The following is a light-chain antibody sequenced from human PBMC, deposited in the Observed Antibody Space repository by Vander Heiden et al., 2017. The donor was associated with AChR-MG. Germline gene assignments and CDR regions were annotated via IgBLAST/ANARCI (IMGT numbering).Light chain of an antibody. J-gene: IGKJ4*01. CDR2: WAS. Sequence: DIVMPQSPDSLAVSLGERATINCKSSQSVLSSSNNKNYLAWYQQKPGQPPKLLIYWASTRESGVPDRFSGSGSGTDFTLTISSLHAEDVAVYYCQRDSGTRFSFGGGIKVRIK. CDR1: QSVLSSSNNKNY. V-gene: IGKV4-1*01. CDR3: QRDSGTRFS.